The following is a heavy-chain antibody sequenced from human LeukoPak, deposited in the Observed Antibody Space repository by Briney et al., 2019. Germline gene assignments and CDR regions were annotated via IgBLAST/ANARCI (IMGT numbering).Heavy chain of an antibody. CDR1: GGSISSYY. J-gene: IGHJ5*02. Sequence: PSETLSLTYTVSGGSISSYYWSWIRQPPGKGLEWIGYIYYSGSTNYNPSLKSRVTISVDTSKNQFSLKLSSVTAADTAVYYCARGTYYYDSSDYYEQNWFDPWGQGTLVTVSS. V-gene: IGHV4-59*01. CDR3: ARGTYYYDSSDYYEQNWFDP. D-gene: IGHD3-22*01. CDR2: IYYSGST.